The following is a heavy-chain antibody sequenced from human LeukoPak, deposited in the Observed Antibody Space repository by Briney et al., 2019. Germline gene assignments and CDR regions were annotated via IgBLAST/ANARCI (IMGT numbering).Heavy chain of an antibody. CDR1: GFTFEDYT. J-gene: IGHJ3*02. D-gene: IGHD2-21*02. CDR3: AKEMVVTAIPLSFAFDI. CDR2: ISGDGENT. V-gene: IGHV3-43*02. Sequence: GGSLRLSCAASGFTFEDYTMQWVRHAPGKGLEWVSFISGDGENTYYADSGKGRFTISRDNSNNTLYLQINSLRAEDTAVYYCAKEMVVTAIPLSFAFDIWGQGTMVTVSS.